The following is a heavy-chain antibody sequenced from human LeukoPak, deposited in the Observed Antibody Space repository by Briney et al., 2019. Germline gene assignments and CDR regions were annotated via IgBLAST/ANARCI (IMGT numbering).Heavy chain of an antibody. D-gene: IGHD2-15*01. CDR3: AKDLVFVVVVAATAWDY. CDR2: ISGSGGST. J-gene: IGHJ4*02. V-gene: IGHV3-23*01. Sequence: GGSLRLSCAASGFTFSSYAMSCVRQAPGKGLEWVSAISGSGGSTYYADSVKGRFTISRDNSKNTLYLQMNSLRAEDTAVYYCAKDLVFVVVVAATAWDYWGQGTLVTVSS. CDR1: GFTFSSYA.